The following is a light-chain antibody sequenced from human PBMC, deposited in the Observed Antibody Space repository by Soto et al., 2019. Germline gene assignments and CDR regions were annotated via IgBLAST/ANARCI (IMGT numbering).Light chain of an antibody. CDR1: QSVSSN. J-gene: IGKJ1*01. CDR2: DAS. Sequence: EIVMTQSPATLSVSPGERATLSCRASQSVSSNLAWYQQKPGQAPRLLIYDASTRATGIPARFSGSGSGTEFTLTISSLQSEDFAMYYCQQYNNWLGTFGQGTKVEIK. V-gene: IGKV3-15*01. CDR3: QQYNNWLGT.